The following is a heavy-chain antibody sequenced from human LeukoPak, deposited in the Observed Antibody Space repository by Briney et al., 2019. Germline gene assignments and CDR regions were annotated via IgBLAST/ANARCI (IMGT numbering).Heavy chain of an antibody. CDR1: GGSISSSSYY. CDR2: IYYGGYT. D-gene: IGHD3-3*01. CDR3: QSRFLEWLLDY. V-gene: IGHV4-39*01. J-gene: IGHJ4*02. Sequence: SETLSLTCTVSGGSISSSSYYWSWIRQPPGKGLEWIGSIYYGGYTYYNPSLKSRVTISVDTSKNQFSLKLSSVTAADTAIYYCQSRFLEWLLDYWGQGTLVTVSS.